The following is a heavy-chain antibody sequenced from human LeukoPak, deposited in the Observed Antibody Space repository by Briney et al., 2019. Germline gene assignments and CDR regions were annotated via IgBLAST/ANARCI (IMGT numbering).Heavy chain of an antibody. V-gene: IGHV4-4*07. J-gene: IGHJ3*02. CDR1: VGSINNYY. Sequence: PSETLSLTCTVSVGSINNYYWSWIRQPAGKGLEWIGRIYTFGSTNYNPTLKSRVTMSVDTSKNQFSLKLSYVTAPDTAADCCARGVYCSADICSGGDAFDIWGQGTMVSVSS. CDR2: IYTFGST. CDR3: ARGVYCSADICSGGDAFDI. D-gene: IGHD2-15*01.